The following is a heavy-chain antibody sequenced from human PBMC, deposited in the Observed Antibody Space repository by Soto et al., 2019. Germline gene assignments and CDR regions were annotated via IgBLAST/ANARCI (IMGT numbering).Heavy chain of an antibody. CDR1: GDSVSTGTYY. J-gene: IGHJ4*02. CDR3: ARARGARYFDY. D-gene: IGHD2-15*01. V-gene: IGHV4-61*01. Sequence: PSETLSLTCTVSGDSVSTGTYYWSWIRQPPGKGLEWIGFIYYSGSTNFNPSLKSRVTVSVETSKNQFSLILSSVTATDTAVYYCARARGARYFDYWGQGTLVTVSS. CDR2: IYYSGST.